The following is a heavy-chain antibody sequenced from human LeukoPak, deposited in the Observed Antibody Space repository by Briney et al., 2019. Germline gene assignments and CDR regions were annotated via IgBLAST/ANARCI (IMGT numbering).Heavy chain of an antibody. J-gene: IGHJ3*02. V-gene: IGHV3-48*01. Sequence: GGSLRLSCAASGFTFTIFGLNWVRQAPGKVPEWVSYIDARSGITYYADSVQGRFTISRDNAQESAFLQMNSLRADDTAVYYCARTYDFGRGPPGDAFDNWGPGTLVTVSS. CDR2: IDARSGIT. D-gene: IGHD3-3*01. CDR1: GFTFTIFG. CDR3: ARTYDFGRGPPGDAFDN.